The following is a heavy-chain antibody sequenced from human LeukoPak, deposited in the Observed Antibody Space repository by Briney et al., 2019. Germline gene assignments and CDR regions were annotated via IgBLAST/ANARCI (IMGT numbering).Heavy chain of an antibody. V-gene: IGHV3-21*01. CDR2: ISSSSSYI. J-gene: IGHJ6*03. Sequence: GGSLRLSCAASGFTFSSYSMNWVRQAPGKGLEWVSSISSSSSYIYYADSVKGRFTTSRDNAKNSLYLQMNSLRAEDTAVYYCAREDTMMPYMDVWGKGTTVTVSS. CDR3: AREDTMMPYMDV. CDR1: GFTFSSYS. D-gene: IGHD3-22*01.